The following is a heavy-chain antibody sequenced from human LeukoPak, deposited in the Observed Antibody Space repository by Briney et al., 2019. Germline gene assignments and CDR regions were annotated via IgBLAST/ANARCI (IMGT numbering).Heavy chain of an antibody. CDR3: ARGEWFGANYYYYMDV. J-gene: IGHJ6*03. D-gene: IGHD3-10*01. V-gene: IGHV1-69*05. CDR1: GGTFSSYA. CDR2: IIPIFGTA. Sequence: ASVKVSCKASGGTFSSYAISWVRQAPGQGLEWMGGIIPIFGTANYAQKFQSRVTITTDGSPSTAYMELSSLRSEDTAVYYCARGEWFGANYYYYMDVWGKGTTVTVSS.